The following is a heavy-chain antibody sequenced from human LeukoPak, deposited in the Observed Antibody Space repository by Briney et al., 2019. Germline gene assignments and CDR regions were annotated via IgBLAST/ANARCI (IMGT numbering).Heavy chain of an antibody. V-gene: IGHV1-2*02. D-gene: IGHD3-10*01. Sequence: GASVTVSCRASGYTFTYYYIHWVRQAPGKGLEWMGWINPNSGGTNYAQKFQGRLTMTRDTSISTAYMEMSRLTSADTAVYYCARFDTMIWEVGAWGQGTLVTVSS. CDR3: ARFDTMIWEVGA. J-gene: IGHJ5*02. CDR2: INPNSGGT. CDR1: GYTFTYYY.